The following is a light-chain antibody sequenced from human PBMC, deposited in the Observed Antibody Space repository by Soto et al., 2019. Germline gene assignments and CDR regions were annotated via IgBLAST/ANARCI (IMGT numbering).Light chain of an antibody. Sequence: IQMTQSPSSLSASVGDRVTITCRASQSISSYLNWYQQKPGKAPKILIYGASTLQGGVPSRFSGGGSGTDFTLTISSLQPEDFVTYYCQQSSSVPLTFGGGTKVEIK. V-gene: IGKV1-39*01. CDR1: QSISSY. CDR3: QQSSSVPLT. J-gene: IGKJ4*01. CDR2: GAS.